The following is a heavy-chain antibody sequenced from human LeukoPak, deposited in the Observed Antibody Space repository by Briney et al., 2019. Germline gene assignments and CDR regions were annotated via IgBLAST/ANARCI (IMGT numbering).Heavy chain of an antibody. CDR1: GFTFSSYS. CDR2: ISSSSSYI. Sequence: GGSLRLSCAASGFTFSSYSMNWVRQAPGKGLEWVSSISSSSSYIYYADSVKGRFTISRDNAKNSLYLQMNSLRAEDTAVYYRARETRYGSGSYFPDYWGQGTLVTVSS. D-gene: IGHD3-10*01. CDR3: ARETRYGSGSYFPDY. J-gene: IGHJ4*02. V-gene: IGHV3-21*01.